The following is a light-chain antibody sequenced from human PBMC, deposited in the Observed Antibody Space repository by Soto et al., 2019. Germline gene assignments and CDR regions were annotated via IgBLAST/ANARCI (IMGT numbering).Light chain of an antibody. V-gene: IGLV2-23*01. Sequence: QSALTQPASVSGSPGQSITISCTVTSSYALVSWFQYHPGKAPKLVMYDNTKRPSGVSECLSGSRSDNTASLIITGLQTDDEADYYCSSYGGRGFGGGTKLTVL. CDR2: DNT. CDR1: SSYAL. CDR3: SSYGGRG. J-gene: IGLJ2*01.